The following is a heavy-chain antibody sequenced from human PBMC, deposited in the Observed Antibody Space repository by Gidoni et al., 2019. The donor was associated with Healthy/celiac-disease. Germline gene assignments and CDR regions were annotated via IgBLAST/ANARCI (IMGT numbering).Heavy chain of an antibody. D-gene: IGHD3-10*01. CDR1: VGTFSSYA. CDR3: ARGLVRGGMDV. V-gene: IGHV1-69*01. Sequence: QVQLVQSGAEVTKPGSSVKVSCKASVGTFSSYAIRWVRQAPVQGLEWMGGIIPIFGTANYAQKFQGRVTITADESTSTAYMELSSLRSEDTAVYYCARGLVRGGMDVWGQGTTVTVSS. J-gene: IGHJ6*02. CDR2: IIPIFGTA.